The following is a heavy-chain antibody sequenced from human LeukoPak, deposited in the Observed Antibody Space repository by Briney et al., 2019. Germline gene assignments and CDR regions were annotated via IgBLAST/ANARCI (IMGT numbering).Heavy chain of an antibody. V-gene: IGHV3-43*01. D-gene: IGHD1-14*01. J-gene: IGHJ4*02. CDR3: ANEKTKTFDY. CDR1: GFTFNDYT. CDR2: ITRDGGST. Sequence: PGGSLRLSCAASGFTFNDYTMHWVRQVPGKGLEWLCLITRDGGSTYIADSVKGRFTISRDTSKNSLYLQMNNLRAEDTALYYCANEKTKTFDYWGQGTLVTVSS.